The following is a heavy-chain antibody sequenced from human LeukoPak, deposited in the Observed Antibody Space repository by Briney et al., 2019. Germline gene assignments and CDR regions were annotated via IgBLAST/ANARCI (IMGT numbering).Heavy chain of an antibody. D-gene: IGHD3-3*01. CDR1: GGSISSGDYY. V-gene: IGHV4-30-4*08. CDR3: ARGEVLRFLEWLPAYWFDP. CDR2: IYYSGST. Sequence: SQTLSLTCTVSGGSISSGDYYWSWIRQPPGKGLEWIGYIYYSGSTYYNPSLKSRVTISVDTSKNQFSLKLRSVTAADTAVYYCARGEVLRFLEWLPAYWFDPWGQGTLVTVSS. J-gene: IGHJ5*02.